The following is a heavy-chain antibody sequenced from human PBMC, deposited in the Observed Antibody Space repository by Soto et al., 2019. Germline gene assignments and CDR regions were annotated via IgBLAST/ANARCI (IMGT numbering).Heavy chain of an antibody. CDR3: ARDLAVAGRRRTYSYSGMDV. D-gene: IGHD6-19*01. Sequence: GGSLRLSCAACGFTFSSYGMHWVRQAPGKGLEWVAVIWYDGSNKYYADSVKGRFTISRDNSKNTLYLQMNSLRAEDTAVYYCARDLAVAGRRRTYSYSGMDVWAQGNTLPVSS. V-gene: IGHV3-33*01. CDR2: IWYDGSNK. J-gene: IGHJ6*02. CDR1: GFTFSSYG.